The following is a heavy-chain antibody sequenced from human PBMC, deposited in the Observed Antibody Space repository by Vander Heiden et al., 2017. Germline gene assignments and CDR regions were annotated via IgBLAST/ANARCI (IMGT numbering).Heavy chain of an antibody. Sequence: EVQVLESGGGLVQPGGSMRLSCAGSGFTFYKYVMTWVRQAPGKGLEWVSSIVGTGTTTYYADSVKGRFTISRDNSKNTVYLQMKSLRVEDTAVYFCAKTKHSSGYPYFDYWGPGALVNVSS. J-gene: IGHJ4*02. V-gene: IGHV3-23*01. CDR2: IVGTGTTT. D-gene: IGHD3-22*01. CDR1: GFTFYKYV. CDR3: AKTKHSSGYPYFDY.